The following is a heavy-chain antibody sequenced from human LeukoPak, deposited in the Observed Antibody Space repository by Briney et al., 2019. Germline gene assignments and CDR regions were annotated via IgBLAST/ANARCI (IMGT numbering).Heavy chain of an antibody. D-gene: IGHD3-3*01. CDR2: ISESGSGT. J-gene: IGHJ4*02. Sequence: GGSLRLSCEASGFTFNTCAMSWVRQAPGKGLEWVSAISESGSGTYYADSVKGRFTIARDNYKSTLYLQMNSLRVDDTALYYCAKGVFGVNRAFDYWGQGTLVTVSS. V-gene: IGHV3-23*01. CDR1: GFTFNTCA. CDR3: AKGVFGVNRAFDY.